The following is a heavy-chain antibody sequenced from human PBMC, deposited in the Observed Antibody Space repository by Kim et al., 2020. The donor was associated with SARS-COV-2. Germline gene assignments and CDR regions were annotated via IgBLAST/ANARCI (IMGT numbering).Heavy chain of an antibody. CDR1: GGSFSGYY. V-gene: IGHV4-34*01. CDR2: INHSGST. D-gene: IGHD6-13*01. CDR3: VRTSSSWTKTGAFDI. J-gene: IGHJ3*02. Sequence: SETLSLTCAVYGGSFSGYYWSWIRQPPGKGLEWIGEINHSGSTNYNPSLKSRVTISVDTSKNQFSLKLSSVTAADTAVYYCVRTSSSWTKTGAFDIWGQGTMVTVSS.